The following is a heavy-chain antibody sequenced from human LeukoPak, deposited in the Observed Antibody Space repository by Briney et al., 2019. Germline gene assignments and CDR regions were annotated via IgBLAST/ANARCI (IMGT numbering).Heavy chain of an antibody. V-gene: IGHV3-23*01. CDR3: AKDWREAGFGELAAPDGMDV. CDR1: GFTFSSYA. J-gene: IGHJ6*02. CDR2: ISGSGGST. D-gene: IGHD3-10*01. Sequence: PGGSLRLSCAASGFTFSSYAMSWVRQAPGKGLEWVSAISGSGGSTYYADSVKGRFTISRDNSKNTLYLQMNSLRAEDTAAYYCAKDWREAGFGELAAPDGMDVWGQGTTVTVSS.